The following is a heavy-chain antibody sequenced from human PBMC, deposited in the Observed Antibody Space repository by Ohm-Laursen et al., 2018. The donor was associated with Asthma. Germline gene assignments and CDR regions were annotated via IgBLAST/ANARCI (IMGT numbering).Heavy chain of an antibody. CDR3: ARYSSSWFYYYYGMDV. D-gene: IGHD6-13*01. V-gene: IGHV4-34*01. CDR1: GGSFSGYY. J-gene: IGHJ6*02. Sequence: GTLSLTWVVYGGSFSGYYWSWIRQPPGKGLEWIGEINHSGSTNYNPSLKSRVTISVDTSKNQFSLKLSSVTAADTAVYYCARYSSSWFYYYYGMDVWGQGTTVTVSS. CDR2: INHSGST.